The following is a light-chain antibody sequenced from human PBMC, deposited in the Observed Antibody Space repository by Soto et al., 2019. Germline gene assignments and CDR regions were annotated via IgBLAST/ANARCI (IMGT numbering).Light chain of an antibody. V-gene: IGKV1-9*01. CDR3: QQLNGSPWT. J-gene: IGKJ1*01. CDR2: GAS. CDR1: PAIASF. Sequence: IQLTQSPSSLSASVGDRVTITCRASPAIASFLAWYQQKPGTAPKLLIYGASTLQSGVPSRFSGSRSGTDYTLTIESMQTEAFAKYYCQQLNGSPWTFGQGTKVDIK.